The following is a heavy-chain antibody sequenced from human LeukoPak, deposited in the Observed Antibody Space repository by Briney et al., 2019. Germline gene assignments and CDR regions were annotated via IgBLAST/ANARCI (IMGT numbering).Heavy chain of an antibody. V-gene: IGHV3-23*01. CDR2: ISGSGGST. CDR1: GFTFSSYA. Sequence: GGSLRLSCAASGFTFSSYAMSWVRQAPGKGLEWVSAISGSGGSTYYADSVKGRFTISRDNSKNTLYLQMNSLRAEDTAVYYCATSLLVDSSGYHPGHWGQGTLVTVSS. CDR3: ATSLLVDSSGYHPGH. D-gene: IGHD3-22*01. J-gene: IGHJ4*02.